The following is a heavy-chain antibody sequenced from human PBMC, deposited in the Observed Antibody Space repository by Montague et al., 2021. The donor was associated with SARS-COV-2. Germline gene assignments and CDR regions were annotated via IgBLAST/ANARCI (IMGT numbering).Heavy chain of an antibody. CDR1: GGSISRYS. Sequence: SETLSLTCTVSGGSISRYSWTWIRRPPGKGLEWIGYIYNGGSTNYNPSLTSRVTISVDTSKNQFSLKLSSVAAADTAVYYCARVGRGSSWYEVAFDIWGQGTTVTVSS. J-gene: IGHJ3*02. V-gene: IGHV4-59*01. D-gene: IGHD6-13*01. CDR2: IYNGGST. CDR3: ARVGRGSSWYEVAFDI.